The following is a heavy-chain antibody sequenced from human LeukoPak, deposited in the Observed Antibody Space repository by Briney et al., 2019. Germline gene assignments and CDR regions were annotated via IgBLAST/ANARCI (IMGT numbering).Heavy chain of an antibody. V-gene: IGHV4-34*01. CDR3: ARAPNPPMVRGVIITTWTHYYCGMDV. CDR2: ISHSGST. J-gene: IGHJ6*02. CDR1: GGSFSGYY. D-gene: IGHD3-10*01. Sequence: SETLSLTCAVYGGSFSGYYWSWIRQPPGKGLEWIGEISHSGSTNYYPYPTSRVTISVDTSKNQFSLKLSSVTAADTAVYYCARAPNPPMVRGVIITTWTHYYCGMDVWGQGTTVTVSS.